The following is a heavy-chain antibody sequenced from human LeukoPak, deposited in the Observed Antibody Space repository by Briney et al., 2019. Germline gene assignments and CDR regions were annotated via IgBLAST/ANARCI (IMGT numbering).Heavy chain of an antibody. CDR2: VYPGDSDI. V-gene: IGHV5-51*01. Sequence: PGESLKISCKGSAYSFTSYWIGWVRQMPGKGLEWMGVVYPGDSDIRYSPSFQGQVTISADKSISTAYLQWSSLKASDTAMYYCARPPLGAAAGTRWYFDLWGRGTLVTVSS. J-gene: IGHJ2*01. CDR3: ARPPLGAAAGTRWYFDL. CDR1: AYSFTSYW. D-gene: IGHD6-13*01.